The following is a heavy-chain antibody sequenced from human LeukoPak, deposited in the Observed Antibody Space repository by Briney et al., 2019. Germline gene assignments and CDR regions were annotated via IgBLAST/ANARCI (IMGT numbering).Heavy chain of an antibody. Sequence: SEALSLTCTVSGGPITQTSYYWGWIRQPPGQGLEWLATLSYSGKTLYNPSLKGRATISPDTSRNQFSLTLTSVTAADTAVYFCAREMPTVVPFDSWGQGTLVTVSS. CDR1: GGPITQTSYY. CDR3: AREMPTVVPFDS. D-gene: IGHD4-23*01. V-gene: IGHV4-39*07. J-gene: IGHJ4*02. CDR2: LSYSGKT.